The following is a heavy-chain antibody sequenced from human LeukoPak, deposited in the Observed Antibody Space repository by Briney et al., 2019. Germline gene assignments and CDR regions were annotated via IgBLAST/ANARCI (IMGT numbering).Heavy chain of an antibody. V-gene: IGHV1-2*04. D-gene: IGHD6-13*01. CDR2: INPNSGGT. CDR1: GYTFTGYY. CDR3: ARDSSSSWYDSKYPLDY. J-gene: IGHJ4*02. Sequence: ASVKVSCKASGYTFTGYYMHWVRQAPGQGLEWMGWINPNSGGTNYAQKFQGWVTMTRDTSISTAYMELSRLRSDDTAVYYCARDSSSSWYDSKYPLDYWGQGTLVTVSS.